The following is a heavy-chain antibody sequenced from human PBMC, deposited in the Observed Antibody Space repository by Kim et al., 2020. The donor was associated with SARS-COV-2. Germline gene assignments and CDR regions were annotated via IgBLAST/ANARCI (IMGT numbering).Heavy chain of an antibody. J-gene: IGHJ6*03. V-gene: IGHV1-3*01. CDR3: ARDLYRSGWYELIQYYFYM. CDR2: INAGNGHT. Sequence: ASVKVSCKASGYTFTDYTIHWVRQAPGQRLEWMGWINAGNGHTKYSQKFQGRVTITSDASASTVYMEVSSLRSEDTAIYFCARDLYRSGWYELIQYYFYM. D-gene: IGHD6-19*01. CDR1: GYTFTDYT.